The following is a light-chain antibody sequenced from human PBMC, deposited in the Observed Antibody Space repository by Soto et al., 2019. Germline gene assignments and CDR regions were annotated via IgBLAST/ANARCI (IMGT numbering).Light chain of an antibody. V-gene: IGLV2-14*01. CDR3: SSYTSSNPPWV. J-gene: IGLJ3*02. Sequence: QSALTQPASVSGSPGQSITISCTGTSSDVGGYNYVSWYQQHPGKAPKLMIYEVSKRPSGISNRFSGSKSGNTASLTISGLHAEDEGDYYCSSYTSSNPPWVFGGGTKVTVL. CDR1: SSDVGGYNY. CDR2: EVS.